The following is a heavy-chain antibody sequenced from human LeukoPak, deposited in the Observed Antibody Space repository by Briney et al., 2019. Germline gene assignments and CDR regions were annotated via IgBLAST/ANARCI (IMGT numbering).Heavy chain of an antibody. CDR3: AKDYYVPNY. V-gene: IGHV3-21*04. J-gene: IGHJ4*02. D-gene: IGHD3-22*01. CDR1: GFTFSDYT. CDR2: IKHSDNYR. Sequence: GGSLRLSCVASGFTFSDYTMNWVRQAPGRGLEWVSSIKHSDNYRYYADSVAGRFTISTDDAQSSLYLQMNSLRAEDTAIYYCAKDYYVPNYWGQGTLVTVSS.